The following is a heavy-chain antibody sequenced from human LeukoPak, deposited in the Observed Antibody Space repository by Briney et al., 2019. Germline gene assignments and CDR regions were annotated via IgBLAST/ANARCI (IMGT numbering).Heavy chain of an antibody. CDR3: ARGSRLIVGATRECNY. CDR2: INLNSGGT. Sequence: ASVKVSCKASGYTFTGYYMHWVRQAPGQGLEWMGWINLNSGGTNYAQKFQGRVTMTRDTSISTAYMELSRLRSDDTAVYYCARGSRLIVGATRECNYWGQGTLVTVSS. J-gene: IGHJ4*02. V-gene: IGHV1-2*02. D-gene: IGHD1-26*01. CDR1: GYTFTGYY.